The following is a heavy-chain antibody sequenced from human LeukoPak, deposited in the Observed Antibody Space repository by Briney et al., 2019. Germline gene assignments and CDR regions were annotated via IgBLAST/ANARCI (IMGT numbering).Heavy chain of an antibody. Sequence: GASVKVSCKASGGTFSSYAISWVRQAPGQGLEWMGGIIPIFGTANYAQKFQGRVTITADKSTSTAYMELSSLRSEDTAVYYCARGGAYSGYDPLVFDYWGQGTLVTVSS. V-gene: IGHV1-69*06. J-gene: IGHJ4*02. CDR1: GGTFSSYA. CDR2: IIPIFGTA. CDR3: ARGGAYSGYDPLVFDY. D-gene: IGHD5-12*01.